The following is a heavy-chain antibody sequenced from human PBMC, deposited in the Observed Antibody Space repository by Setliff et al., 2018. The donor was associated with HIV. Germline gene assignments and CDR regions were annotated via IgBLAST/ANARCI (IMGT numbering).Heavy chain of an antibody. CDR2: INGGNGDT. CDR1: GYTFTSYA. Sequence: SCKASGYTFTSYAINWVRQAPGQSLEWMAWINGGNGDTKYSQKFQGRVTVTGDTSAITAYMELSDLRSEDTAVYYCARDSLPYYYGSGTDSFDIWGQGTMVTVSS. J-gene: IGHJ3*02. D-gene: IGHD3-10*01. V-gene: IGHV1-3*01. CDR3: ARDSLPYYYGSGTDSFDI.